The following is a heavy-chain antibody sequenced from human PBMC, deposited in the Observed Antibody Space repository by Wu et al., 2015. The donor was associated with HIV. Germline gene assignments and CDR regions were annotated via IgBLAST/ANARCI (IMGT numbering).Heavy chain of an antibody. V-gene: IGHV1-8*01. CDR2: MNPNSGNT. D-gene: IGHD3-10*01. Sequence: QVQLVQSGAEVKKPGASVKVSCKASGYTFTNYDINWVRQATGQGLEWMGWMNPNSGNTGYAQRFQGRVTMTRNTSISTAYMELSSLRSEDTAVYYCARVVHHRGIGSYYFDYWGQGTLVHRLL. CDR3: ARVVHHRGIGSYYFDY. CDR1: GYTFTNYD. J-gene: IGHJ4*02.